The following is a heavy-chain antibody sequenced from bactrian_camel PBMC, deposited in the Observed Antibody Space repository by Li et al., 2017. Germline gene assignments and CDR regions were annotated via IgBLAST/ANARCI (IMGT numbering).Heavy chain of an antibody. CDR1: GYTYSSVC. D-gene: IGHD2*01. J-gene: IGHJ4*01. CDR2: IGLDDDLT. V-gene: IGHV3S26*01. Sequence: HVQLVESGGGSVQAGGSLRLSCAASGYTYSSVCVGWFRSAPGKDREGVAAIGLDDDLTTYADSVKGRFTISQDNAKNALTLQMNSLKPEDTAKYYCALMPWFLCGGTRFSMLQWLYLGQGTQVTVS.